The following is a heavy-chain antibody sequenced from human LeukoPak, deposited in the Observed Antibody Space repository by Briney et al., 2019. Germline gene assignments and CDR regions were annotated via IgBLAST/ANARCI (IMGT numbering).Heavy chain of an antibody. Sequence: SETLSLTCAVSGYSISSDSYWGWIRQPPGKGLEWIASIYHSGSTYYNPSLKSRITISLDTSKNQFFLRLTAVTAADTAIYYCAFKREYTFWVDDWGQGNLVTVSS. CDR2: IYHSGST. D-gene: IGHD5-18*01. CDR3: AFKREYTFWVDD. V-gene: IGHV4-38-2*01. J-gene: IGHJ4*02. CDR1: GYSISSDSY.